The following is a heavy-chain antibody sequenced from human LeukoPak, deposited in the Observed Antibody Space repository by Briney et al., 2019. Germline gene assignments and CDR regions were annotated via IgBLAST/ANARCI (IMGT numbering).Heavy chain of an antibody. Sequence: GGSLRLSCAASGFTFSLYAMTWVRQTPEKGLEWVSTIDGDGANTYYADSVRGRFTISRDNSKNTLSLQMTSLRADDTAVYYCATRSGLDYYYYYMDVWGKGTTVTVSS. CDR1: GFTFSLYA. J-gene: IGHJ6*03. CDR2: IDGDGANT. V-gene: IGHV3-23*01. D-gene: IGHD6-6*01. CDR3: ATRSGLDYYYYYMDV.